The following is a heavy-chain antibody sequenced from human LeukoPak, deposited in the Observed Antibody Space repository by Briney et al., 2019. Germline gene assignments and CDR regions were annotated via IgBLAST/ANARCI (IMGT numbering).Heavy chain of an antibody. Sequence: PGGSLRLSCAASGFTFSSYAMSWVRQAPGRGLEWVAVISFDGSNKYFADSVDGRFAISRDDSKNTMTLYLNSLRVDDTAMYYCVRGSYSSGWYWYFDYWGQGALVTVSS. CDR2: ISFDGSNK. CDR1: GFTFSSYA. J-gene: IGHJ4*02. D-gene: IGHD6-19*01. CDR3: VRGSYSSGWYWYFDY. V-gene: IGHV3-30*09.